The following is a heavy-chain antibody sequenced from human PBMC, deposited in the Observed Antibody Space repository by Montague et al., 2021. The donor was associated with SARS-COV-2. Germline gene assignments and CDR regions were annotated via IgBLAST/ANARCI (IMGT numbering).Heavy chain of an antibody. J-gene: IGHJ2*01. Sequence: SETLSLTCAVSGGSLSTPHYWSWVRQPPGKGLEWIGEVHHSGNANYNASFNGRATISVDKSKNQFSLTLTSVTAADTAVYYCAKGSGYPWGRGTRVAVSS. V-gene: IGHV4-4*02. D-gene: IGHD6-25*01. CDR1: GGSLSTPHY. CDR3: AKGSGYP. CDR2: VHHSGNA.